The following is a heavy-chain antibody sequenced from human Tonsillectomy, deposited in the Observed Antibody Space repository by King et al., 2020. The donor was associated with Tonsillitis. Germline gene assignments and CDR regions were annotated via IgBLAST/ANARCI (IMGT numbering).Heavy chain of an antibody. Sequence: QLQESGPGLVKPSETLSLTCTVSGDSISSYYWSWIRQPPGKGLEWIGYFYHSGSTNYNPSLKSRVTISVDTSKNPFSLKLSTVTAADPAIYYCARQKGSSSWGYYYYYMDVWGKGTTVTVSS. CDR3: ARQKGSSSWGYYYYYMDV. CDR2: FYHSGST. D-gene: IGHD6-13*01. V-gene: IGHV4-59*08. J-gene: IGHJ6*03. CDR1: GDSISSYY.